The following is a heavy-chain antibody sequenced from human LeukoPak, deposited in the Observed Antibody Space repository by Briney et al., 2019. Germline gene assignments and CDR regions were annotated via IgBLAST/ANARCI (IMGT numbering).Heavy chain of an antibody. J-gene: IGHJ4*02. CDR3: ASIRGSYHY. CDR2: IYPGDSDT. V-gene: IGHV5-51*01. D-gene: IGHD1-26*01. CDR1: GYSFINSW. Sequence: TGGSLRLSCKGSGYSFINSWIGWVRQMPGKGLEWLGIIYPGDSDTRYSPTFQGQVTISADKSISTAYLQWSSLKASDTAMYYCASIRGSYHYWGQGTLVTVSS.